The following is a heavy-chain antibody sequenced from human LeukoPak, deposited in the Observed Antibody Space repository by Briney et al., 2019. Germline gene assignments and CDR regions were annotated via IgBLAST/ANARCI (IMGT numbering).Heavy chain of an antibody. J-gene: IGHJ3*02. CDR3: ASYYYDSSGYWVHAFDI. Sequence: GGSLRLSCAASGFTFSSYSMNWVRQAPGKGLEWVSSITYSSTYIYYAESVKGRFTISRDNAKNSLYLQMNSLRAEDTAVYYCASYYYDSSGYWVHAFDIWGQGTMVTVSS. CDR1: GFTFSSYS. D-gene: IGHD3-22*01. CDR2: ITYSSTYI. V-gene: IGHV3-21*01.